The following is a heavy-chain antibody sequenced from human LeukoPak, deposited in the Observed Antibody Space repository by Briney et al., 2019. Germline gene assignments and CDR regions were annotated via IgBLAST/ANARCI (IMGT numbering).Heavy chain of an antibody. V-gene: IGHV4-61*02. CDR3: ARDSRGGYYYSDY. Sequence: SETLSLTCTVSGGSIRSGSYYWSWIRQPAGKGLEWIGRIFASGSSNYNPSLKSRVTISVDTSKNQFSLKLTSVTAAGTAGYYCARDSRGGYYYSDYWGQGTLVTVSS. D-gene: IGHD5-12*01. CDR1: GGSIRSGSYY. CDR2: IFASGSS. J-gene: IGHJ4*02.